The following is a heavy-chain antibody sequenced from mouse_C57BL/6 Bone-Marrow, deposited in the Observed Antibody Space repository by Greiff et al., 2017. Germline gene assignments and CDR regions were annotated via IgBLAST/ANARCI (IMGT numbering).Heavy chain of an antibody. J-gene: IGHJ4*01. CDR2: IWSGGST. D-gene: IGHD2-1*01. CDR3: AVYDNYPLAMDY. V-gene: IGHV2-4*01. Sequence: VQLQQSGPGLVQPSQSLPITCTVSGFSLTSYGVHLVRQPPGKGLEWLGVIWSGGSTDYYAAFISRLSISKDNSKSQVFFKMNSLQADDTAIYYCAVYDNYPLAMDYWGQGTSVTVSS. CDR1: GFSLTSYG.